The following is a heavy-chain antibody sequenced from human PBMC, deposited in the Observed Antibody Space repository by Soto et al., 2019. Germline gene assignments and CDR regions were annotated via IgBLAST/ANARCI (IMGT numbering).Heavy chain of an antibody. J-gene: IGHJ5*02. CDR1: GGSISSYY. CDR3: AVRITMVRGVIHNWFAP. CDR2: IYYSGST. Sequence: SETLSLTCTVSGGSISSYYWSWIRQPPGKGLEWIGYIYYSGSTNYNPSLKSRVTISVDTSKNQFSLKLSSVTAADTAVYYCAVRITMVRGVIHNWFAPWGQGTLVTVSS. V-gene: IGHV4-59*01. D-gene: IGHD3-10*01.